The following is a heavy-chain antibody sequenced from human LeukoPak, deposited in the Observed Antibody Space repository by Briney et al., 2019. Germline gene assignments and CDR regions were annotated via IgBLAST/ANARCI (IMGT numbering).Heavy chain of an antibody. CDR3: ARDWGKGDY. Sequence: GGSLRLPCAASGFTFSSYGMHWVRQAPGKGLEWVSLIWYDGSNKYYADSVKGRFTISRDNSKNTLYLQMNSLRAEDTAVYYCARDWGKGDYWGQGTLVTVSS. J-gene: IGHJ4*02. CDR1: GFTFSSYG. D-gene: IGHD3-16*01. V-gene: IGHV3-33*01. CDR2: IWYDGSNK.